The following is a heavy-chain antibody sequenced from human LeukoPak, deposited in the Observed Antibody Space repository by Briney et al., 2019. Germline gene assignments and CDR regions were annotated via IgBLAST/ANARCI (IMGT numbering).Heavy chain of an antibody. CDR3: ARMTRVGTKSKFYFDS. CDR1: QFTFSNYS. J-gene: IGHJ4*02. D-gene: IGHD1-26*01. Sequence: GGSLRLSCAASQFTFSNYSMSWVRQAPGKGLEWVSSISSRDNHIYYADSVKGRFTISRDNAKNSLFLQMNGLRAEDTAMYYCARMTRVGTKSKFYFDSWGPGTLDTVSS. CDR2: ISSRDNHI. V-gene: IGHV3-21*01.